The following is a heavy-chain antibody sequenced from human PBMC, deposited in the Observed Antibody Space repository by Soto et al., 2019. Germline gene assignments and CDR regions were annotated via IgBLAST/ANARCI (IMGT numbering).Heavy chain of an antibody. CDR3: ASCYPCPYSRSPFKHYYYYYGMDV. CDR1: GFTFSSYA. D-gene: IGHD2-15*01. J-gene: IGHJ6*02. V-gene: IGHV3-23*01. CDR2: ISGSGGST. Sequence: GGSLRLSCAASGFTFSSYAMSWVRQAPGKGLEWVSAISGSGGSTYYADSVKGRFTISRDNSKNTLYLQMNSLRAEDTAVYYCASCYPCPYSRSPFKHYYYYYGMDVWGQGTTVTVSS.